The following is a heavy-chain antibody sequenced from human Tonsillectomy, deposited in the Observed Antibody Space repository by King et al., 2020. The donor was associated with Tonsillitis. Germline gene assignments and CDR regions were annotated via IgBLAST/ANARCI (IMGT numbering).Heavy chain of an antibody. V-gene: IGHV4-34*01. CDR3: ARGFGKLDY. Sequence: RVTISVDTSKNQFSLKLSSVTAADTAVYYCARGFGKLDYWDQGTLVTVSS. J-gene: IGHJ4*02. D-gene: IGHD3-16*01.